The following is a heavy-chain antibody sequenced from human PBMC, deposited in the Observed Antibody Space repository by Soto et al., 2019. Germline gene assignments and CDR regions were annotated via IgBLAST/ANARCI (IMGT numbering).Heavy chain of an antibody. Sequence: ASVKVSCKASGYTFTSYAMHWVRQAPGQRLEWMGWINAGNGNTKYSQKFQGRVTITRDTSASTAYMELSSLRSEDTAVYYCARDQWLADATFDYWGQGTLVTVSS. CDR2: INAGNGNT. V-gene: IGHV1-3*01. D-gene: IGHD6-19*01. J-gene: IGHJ4*02. CDR1: GYTFTSYA. CDR3: ARDQWLADATFDY.